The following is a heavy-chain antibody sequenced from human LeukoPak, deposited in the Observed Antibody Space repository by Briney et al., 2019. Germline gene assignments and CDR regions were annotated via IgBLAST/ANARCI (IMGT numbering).Heavy chain of an antibody. CDR1: GGSISSYY. CDR2: IYTSGST. V-gene: IGHV4-4*07. J-gene: IGHJ6*03. Sequence: SETLSLTCTASGGSISSYYWSWIRQPAGKGLEWIGRIYTSGSTNYNPSLKSRVTMSVDTSKNQFSLKLSSVTAADTAVYYCARGLVGYCSSTSCYYMDVWGKGTTVTVSS. CDR3: ARGLVGYCSSTSCYYMDV. D-gene: IGHD2-2*01.